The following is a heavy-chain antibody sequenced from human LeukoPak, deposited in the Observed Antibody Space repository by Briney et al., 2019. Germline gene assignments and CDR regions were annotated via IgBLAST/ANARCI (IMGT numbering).Heavy chain of an antibody. CDR2: INPNSGGT. J-gene: IGHJ4*02. CDR3: AREVGGSLHVDY. Sequence: ASVKVSCKASGYTFTGYYMHWVRQAPGQGLEWMGWINPNSGGTNYAQKFQGRVTMTRDTSISTAYMVLSRLRSDDTAVYYGAREVGGSLHVDYWGQGTLVTVSS. CDR1: GYTFTGYY. D-gene: IGHD2-15*01. V-gene: IGHV1-2*02.